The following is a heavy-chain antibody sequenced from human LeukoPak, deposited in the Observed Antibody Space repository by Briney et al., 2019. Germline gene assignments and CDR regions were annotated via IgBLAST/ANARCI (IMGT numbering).Heavy chain of an antibody. Sequence: GGSLRLSCAASGFTFSRYTMNWVRQAPGKGLEWVANIKQDGSEKYYVDSVKGRFTISRDNAKNSLYLQMNSLRAEDTAVYYCARAGDDYGDYYYYYYMDVWGKGTTVTVSS. CDR2: IKQDGSEK. V-gene: IGHV3-7*03. CDR1: GFTFSRYT. D-gene: IGHD4-17*01. J-gene: IGHJ6*03. CDR3: ARAGDDYGDYYYYYYMDV.